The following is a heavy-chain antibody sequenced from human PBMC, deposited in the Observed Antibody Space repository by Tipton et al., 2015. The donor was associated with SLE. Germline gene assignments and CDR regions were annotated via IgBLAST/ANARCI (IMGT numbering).Heavy chain of an antibody. CDR1: GFTFNAYA. D-gene: IGHD6-19*01. Sequence: SLRLSCAASGFTFNAYAMHWVRQAPGKGLEWVAFTWYDGSGNYYADSVKGRFTISRDNSKNTLFLQMGSLRPDDMAVHYCARDRSLSSGWYFDLWGRGALVTVSS. V-gene: IGHV3-30*02. CDR2: TWYDGSGN. J-gene: IGHJ2*01. CDR3: ARDRSLSSGWYFDL.